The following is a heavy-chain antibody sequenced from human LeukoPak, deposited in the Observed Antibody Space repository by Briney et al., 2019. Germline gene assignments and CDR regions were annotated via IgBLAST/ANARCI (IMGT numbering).Heavy chain of an antibody. CDR2: ISWNSGSI. CDR3: AKDNYGDSYFDY. Sequence: GRSLRLSCAASGFTFDDYAMHWVRQAPGKGLEWVSGISWNSGSIGYADSVKGRSTISRDNAKNSLYLQMNSLRAEDTALYYCAKDNYGDSYFDYWGQGTLVTVSS. D-gene: IGHD4-17*01. CDR1: GFTFDDYA. V-gene: IGHV3-9*01. J-gene: IGHJ4*02.